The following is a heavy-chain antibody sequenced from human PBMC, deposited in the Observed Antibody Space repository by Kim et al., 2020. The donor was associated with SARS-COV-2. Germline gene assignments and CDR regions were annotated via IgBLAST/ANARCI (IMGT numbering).Heavy chain of an antibody. CDR3: AREIAVVPAAMGDWFDP. J-gene: IGHJ5*02. V-gene: IGHV4-39*07. D-gene: IGHD2-2*01. Sequence: KSRVTISVDTSKNQFSLKLSSVTAADTAVYYCAREIAVVPAAMGDWFDPWGQGTLVTVSS.